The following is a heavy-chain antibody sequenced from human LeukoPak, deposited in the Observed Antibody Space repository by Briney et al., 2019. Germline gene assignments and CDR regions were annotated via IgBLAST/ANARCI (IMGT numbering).Heavy chain of an antibody. CDR2: ISGSGDKI. D-gene: IGHD6-13*01. V-gene: IGHV3-23*01. J-gene: IGHJ5*02. CDR3: AKDRTYDSSARFAP. CDR1: GFPFNSYA. Sequence: GGSLRLSCAASGFPFNSYAMTWVRQAPGKELEWVSGISGSGDKIYSAGSVKGRFTISRDNSKNMLFLQMNGLRAEDTAVYYCAKDRTYDSSARFAPWGQGTLVTVSS.